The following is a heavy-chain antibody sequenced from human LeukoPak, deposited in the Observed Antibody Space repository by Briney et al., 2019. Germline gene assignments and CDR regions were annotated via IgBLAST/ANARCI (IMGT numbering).Heavy chain of an antibody. D-gene: IGHD3-10*01. CDR3: ARDHQHLNYYYGSGSYGH. J-gene: IGHJ4*02. Sequence: ASVKVSCKASGYTFTSYDINWVRQAPGQGLEWMGWISAYNANTNYAQKLQGRATMTTDTSTSTAYMELRSLRSDDTAVYYCARDHQHLNYYYGSGSYGHWGQGTLVTVSS. CDR2: ISAYNANT. V-gene: IGHV1-18*01. CDR1: GYTFTSYD.